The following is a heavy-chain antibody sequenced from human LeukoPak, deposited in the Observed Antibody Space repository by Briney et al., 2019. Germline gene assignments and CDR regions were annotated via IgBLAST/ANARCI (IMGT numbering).Heavy chain of an antibody. D-gene: IGHD1-26*01. V-gene: IGHV3-74*01. CDR3: ARFIVGAPDY. CDR1: GFTFSNYG. CDR2: INSDGSST. J-gene: IGHJ4*02. Sequence: PGGSLRLSCAASGFTFSNYGMHWVRQAPRKGLVWVSRINSDGSSTSYADSVKGRFTISRDNAKSTLYLQMNSLRAEDTAVYYCARFIVGAPDYWGQGTLVTVSS.